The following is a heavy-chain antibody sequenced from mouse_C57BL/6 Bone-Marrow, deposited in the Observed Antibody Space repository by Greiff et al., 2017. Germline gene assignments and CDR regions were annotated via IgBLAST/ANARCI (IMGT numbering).Heavy chain of an antibody. CDR1: GYTFTSYW. J-gene: IGHJ1*03. D-gene: IGHD1-1*01. CDR3: AREYYGSSHRYLDV. CDR2: IHPNSGST. V-gene: IGHV1-64*01. Sequence: QVQLQQSGAELVKPGASVKLSCKASGYTFTSYWMHWVKQRPGQGLEWIGMIHPNSGSTNYNEKFKSKATLTVDKSSSTAYMQLSSLTSEDSAVYYCAREYYGSSHRYLDVWGTGTTVTVSS.